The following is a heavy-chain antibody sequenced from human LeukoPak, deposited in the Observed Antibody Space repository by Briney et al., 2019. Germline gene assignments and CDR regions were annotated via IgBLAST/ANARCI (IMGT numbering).Heavy chain of an antibody. Sequence: ASVKVSCKASGYTVTSYYMHWVRQAPGQGLEWMAILNPSGGSSSYAQKFQGRATLTRATSTSTVYMELSSLRSEDTAVYYCATGAPPSGGAFDIWGQGTMVTVSS. J-gene: IGHJ3*02. CDR3: ATGAPPSGGAFDI. CDR2: LNPSGGSS. V-gene: IGHV1-46*01. CDR1: GYTVTSYY. D-gene: IGHD1-14*01.